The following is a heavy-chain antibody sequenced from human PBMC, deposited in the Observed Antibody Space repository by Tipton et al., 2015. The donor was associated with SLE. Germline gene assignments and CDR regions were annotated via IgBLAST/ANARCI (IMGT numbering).Heavy chain of an antibody. V-gene: IGHV4-34*01. CDR1: GGSISSYY. D-gene: IGHD6-13*01. CDR3: ARRVSSSWPYYYYYMDV. J-gene: IGHJ6*03. CDR2: INHSGST. Sequence: TLSLTCTVSGGSISSYYWSWIRQPPGKGLEWIGEINHSGSTNYNPSLKSRVTISVDTSKNQFSLKLSSVTAADTAVYYCARRVSSSWPYYYYYMDVWGKGTTVTVSS.